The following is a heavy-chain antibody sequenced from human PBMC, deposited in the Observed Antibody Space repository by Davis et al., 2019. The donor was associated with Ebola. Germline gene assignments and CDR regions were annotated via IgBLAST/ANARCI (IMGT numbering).Heavy chain of an antibody. CDR3: AREPQPLGGSCYSLGCYFDF. V-gene: IGHV1-18*01. CDR1: GYSFSTYG. CDR2: ISGYNGNT. J-gene: IGHJ4*02. Sequence: ASVKVSCTASGYSFSTYGLNWVRQAPGQGLEWVGWISGYNGNTNYAQKFQGRVTMTTDTSTSTAYMELRTLGSEDTAVYYCAREPQPLGGSCYSLGCYFDFWGQGTLVTVSS. D-gene: IGHD2-15*01.